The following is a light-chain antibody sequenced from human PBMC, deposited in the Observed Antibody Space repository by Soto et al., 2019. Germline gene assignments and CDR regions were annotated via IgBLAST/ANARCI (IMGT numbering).Light chain of an antibody. CDR1: SSNIRADYD. V-gene: IGLV1-40*01. Sequence: QSVLTQPPSVSGAPGQRGTISFTGSSSNIRADYDVHWYQQLPGTAPKLLTYDNTNRPSGVPDRFSGSKSGTSASLAITGLQAEDEADYYCKSFDSSLSESVFGGGTKLTVL. CDR3: KSFDSSLSESV. J-gene: IGLJ3*02. CDR2: DNT.